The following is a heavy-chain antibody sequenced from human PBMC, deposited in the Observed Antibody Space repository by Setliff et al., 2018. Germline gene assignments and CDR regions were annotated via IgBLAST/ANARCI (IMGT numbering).Heavy chain of an antibody. D-gene: IGHD6-19*01. CDR3: ARVYLAGSGWDKANALDI. CDR2: INPSGGGT. J-gene: IGHJ3*02. Sequence: GASVKVSCKASGYTFSTYGIAWVRQAPGQGLEWMGLINPSGGGTIYARKFQGRVTMARETSTSTVYMELSGLRSEDTAVYYCARVYLAGSGWDKANALDIWGQGTMVTVSS. V-gene: IGHV1-46*03. CDR1: GYTFSTYG.